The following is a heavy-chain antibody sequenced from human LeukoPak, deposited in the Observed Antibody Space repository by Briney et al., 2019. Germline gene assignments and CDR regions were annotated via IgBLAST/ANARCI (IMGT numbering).Heavy chain of an antibody. CDR3: ARDRRQCSSTSCYGGWFDP. V-gene: IGHV4-59*01. Sequence: PSETLSLTCTVSGGSISSYYWSWIRQPPGKGLEWIGYIYYSGSSNYNPSLKSRVTISVDTSKNQFSLKLSSVTAADTAVYYCARDRRQCSSTSCYGGWFDPWGQGTLVTVSS. CDR2: IYYSGSS. J-gene: IGHJ5*02. D-gene: IGHD2-2*01. CDR1: GGSISSYY.